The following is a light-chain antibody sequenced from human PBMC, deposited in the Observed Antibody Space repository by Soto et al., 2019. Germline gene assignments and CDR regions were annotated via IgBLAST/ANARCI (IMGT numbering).Light chain of an antibody. CDR2: DTS. Sequence: CGSSTGAVTSGHYPYWFQQRPGQAPLTLIYDTSNKYSWTPARFSGSLLGGKAALTLSGAQPADEADYYCLLSCSGVVVFGGGTKLTVL. CDR3: LLSCSGVVV. J-gene: IGLJ2*01. CDR1: TGAVTSGHY. V-gene: IGLV7-46*01.